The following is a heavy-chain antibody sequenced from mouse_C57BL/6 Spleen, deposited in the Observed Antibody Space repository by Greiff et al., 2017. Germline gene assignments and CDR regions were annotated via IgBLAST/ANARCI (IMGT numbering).Heavy chain of an antibody. CDR3: AGSYVDV. CDR2: ISNGGGST. J-gene: IGHJ1*03. CDR1: GFTFSDYY. Sequence: EVQVVESGGGLVQPGGSLKLSCAASGFTFSDYYMYWVRQTPEKRLEWVAYISNGGGSTYYPDTVKGRFTISRDNAKNTLYLQMSRLKSEDTAMYYCAGSYVDVWGTGTTVTVSS. V-gene: IGHV5-12*01.